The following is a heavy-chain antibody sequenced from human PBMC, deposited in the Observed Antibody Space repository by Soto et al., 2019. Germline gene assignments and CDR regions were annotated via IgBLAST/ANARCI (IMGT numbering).Heavy chain of an antibody. V-gene: IGHV3-74*01. CDR2: INSDGSST. CDR3: AISLTVTTTPGAFDL. Sequence: GGSLRLSCAASGFTFSSYWMHWVRQAPGKGLVWVSRINSDGSSTSYADSVKGRFTISRDNAKNTLYLQMNSLRAEDTAVYYCAISLTVTTTPGAFDLWGQGTMVTVSS. J-gene: IGHJ3*01. D-gene: IGHD4-4*01. CDR1: GFTFSSYW.